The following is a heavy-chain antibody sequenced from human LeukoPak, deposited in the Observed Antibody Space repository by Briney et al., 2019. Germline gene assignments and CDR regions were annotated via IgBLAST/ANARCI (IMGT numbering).Heavy chain of an antibody. CDR2: IKQDGSEK. CDR1: GFTFSSYW. D-gene: IGHD3-16*01. J-gene: IGHJ4*02. Sequence: GGSLRLSCAASGFTFSSYWMSWVRQAPGKRLEWVANIKQDGSEKYYVDSVKGRFTISRDNAKNSLYLQMNSLRAEDTAVYYCAKDGPSYRLGDYWGQGTLVTVSS. CDR3: AKDGPSYRLGDY. V-gene: IGHV3-7*01.